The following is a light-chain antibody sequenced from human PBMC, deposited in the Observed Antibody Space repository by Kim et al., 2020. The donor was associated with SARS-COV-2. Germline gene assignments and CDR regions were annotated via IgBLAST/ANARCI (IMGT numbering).Light chain of an antibody. J-gene: IGKJ2*01. CDR1: QDMKNY. CDR2: AAS. CDR3: QQFNSPYT. Sequence: LSASVGDRVTITRRANQDMKNYLALYQQKPERAPELLIYAASTLQSGVPSRFSSSGSDTDFTLTISALQPEYFGDYHCQQFNSPYTFGQGTKLEL. V-gene: IGKV1-9*01.